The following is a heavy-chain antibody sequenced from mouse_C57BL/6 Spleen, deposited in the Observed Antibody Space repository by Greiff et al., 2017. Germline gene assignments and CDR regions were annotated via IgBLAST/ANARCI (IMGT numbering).Heavy chain of an antibody. J-gene: IGHJ4*01. Sequence: VQLQQPGAELVKPGASVKVSCKASGYTFTSYWMHWVKQRPGQGLEWIGRIHPSDSDTNYNQKFKGKATLTVDKSSSTAYMQLSSLSSEDSAVYYCGIGQLRPYGAMDYWGQGTSVTVSS. CDR2: IHPSDSDT. D-gene: IGHD3-2*02. V-gene: IGHV1-74*01. CDR3: GIGQLRPYGAMDY. CDR1: GYTFTSYW.